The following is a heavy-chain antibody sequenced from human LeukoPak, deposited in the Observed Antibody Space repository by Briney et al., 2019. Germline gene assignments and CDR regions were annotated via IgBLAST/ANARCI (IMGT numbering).Heavy chain of an antibody. V-gene: IGHV4-4*07. CDR1: GGSINNYY. D-gene: IGHD2-15*01. J-gene: IGHJ3*02. CDR2: IYTRGST. CDR3: ARGRYCSADICSGGDAFDI. Sequence: SETLPLTCTVSGGSINNYYWSWIRQPAGKGLEWIGRIYTRGSTNYNPSLKSRVTMSVDTSKNQFSLKLSSVTAADTAVYYCARGRYCSADICSGGDAFDIWGQGTMVSVSS.